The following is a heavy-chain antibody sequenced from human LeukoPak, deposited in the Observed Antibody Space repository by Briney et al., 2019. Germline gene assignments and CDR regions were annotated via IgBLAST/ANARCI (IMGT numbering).Heavy chain of an antibody. CDR2: IYHSGST. J-gene: IGHJ6*02. Sequence: SETLSLTCIVSGGSISSSNWWSWVRQPPGKGLEWIGEIYHSGSTNYNPSLKSRVTISVDKSKNQFSLKLSSVTAADTAVYYCAGGSASPVFYYYYGMDVWGQGTTVTVSS. V-gene: IGHV4-4*02. CDR3: AGGSASPVFYYYYGMDV. CDR1: GGSISSSNW. D-gene: IGHD2-15*01.